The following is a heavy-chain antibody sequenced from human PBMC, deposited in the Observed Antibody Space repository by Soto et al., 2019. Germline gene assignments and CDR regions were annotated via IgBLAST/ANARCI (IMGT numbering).Heavy chain of an antibody. D-gene: IGHD3-22*01. Sequence: HPWGSLLISCAASGFTFSSYGMHWVRQAPGKGLEWVAVISYDGSNKYYADSVKGRFTISRDNSKNTLYLQMNSLRAEDTAVYYCAKDHDMIGPNAFDIWGQGTMVTVSS. J-gene: IGHJ3*02. CDR3: AKDHDMIGPNAFDI. CDR1: GFTFSSYG. CDR2: ISYDGSNK. V-gene: IGHV3-30*18.